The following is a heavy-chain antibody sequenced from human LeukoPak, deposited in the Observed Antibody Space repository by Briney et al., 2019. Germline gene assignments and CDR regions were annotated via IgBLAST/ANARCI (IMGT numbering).Heavy chain of an antibody. CDR2: ISSSSNTI. V-gene: IGHV3-48*01. CDR1: GGSFSGYY. J-gene: IGHJ4*02. CDR3: ARAGRDGYKWAYFDY. Sequence: ETLSLTCAVYGGSFSGYYWSWVRQAPGKGLEWVSSISSSSNTIYYADSVKGRFTISRDNAKNSLFLQMNSLRAEDTAVYYCARAGRDGYKWAYFDYWGQGTLVTVSS. D-gene: IGHD5-24*01.